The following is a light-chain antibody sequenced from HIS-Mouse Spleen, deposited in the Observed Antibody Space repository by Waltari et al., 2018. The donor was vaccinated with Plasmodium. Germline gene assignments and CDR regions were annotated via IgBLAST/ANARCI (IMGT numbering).Light chain of an antibody. V-gene: IGLV2-8*01. CDR1: SSDVGGYNY. Sequence: QSALPQPPSASGSPGQSVTISCTGTSSDVGGYNYFSWYQQHPGKAPKLMIYEVSKLPSGVPDRFSGSKSGNTASLTVSGLQAEDEADYYCSSYAGSNNLVFGGGTKLTVL. CDR3: SSYAGSNNLV. CDR2: EVS. J-gene: IGLJ2*01.